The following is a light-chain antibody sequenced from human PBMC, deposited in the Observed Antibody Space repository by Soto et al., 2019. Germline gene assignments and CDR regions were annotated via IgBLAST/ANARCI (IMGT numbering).Light chain of an antibody. CDR1: QSISRY. V-gene: IGKV1-39*01. Sequence: DIKMTQSPSSLSASVGDRITITGRSSQSISRYLNWYQHKPGKAPKLLINAASSLERGVPSRFSGGGSGTDFTLKISSLQPDDFATYYCQQNYRATPWTVGQGTKVEIK. J-gene: IGKJ1*01. CDR3: QQNYRATPWT. CDR2: AAS.